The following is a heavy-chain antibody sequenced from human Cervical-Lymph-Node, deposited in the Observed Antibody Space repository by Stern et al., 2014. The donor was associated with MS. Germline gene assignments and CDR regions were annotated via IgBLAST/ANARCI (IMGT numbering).Heavy chain of an antibody. CDR2: INGGGDNK. CDR1: EFTFRNYA. CDR3: AKAQEKWLVEEVDFDY. D-gene: IGHD6-19*01. J-gene: IGHJ4*02. V-gene: IGHV3-23*04. Sequence: EVQLVESGAGVVQPGGSLSVSCAASEFTFRNYAMSWVRQAPGKGLEWVSTINGGGDNKHCADSVKSQFTISRDNSKNTLYLQMTSLRVEDTAVYYCAKAQEKWLVEEVDFDYWGQGTLVTVSS.